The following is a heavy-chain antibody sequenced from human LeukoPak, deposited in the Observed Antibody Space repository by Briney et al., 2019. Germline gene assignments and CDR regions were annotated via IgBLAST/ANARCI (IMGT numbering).Heavy chain of an antibody. CDR1: GGSISSYY. Sequence: PSETLSLTCTVSGGSISSYYWSWIRQPPGKGQEWIGYIYYSGSTNYNPSLKSRVTISVDTSKNQFSLKLSSVTAADTAVYYCAGRKSSGWPYNWFDPWGQGTLVTVSS. J-gene: IGHJ5*02. D-gene: IGHD6-19*01. CDR2: IYYSGST. V-gene: IGHV4-59*01. CDR3: AGRKSSGWPYNWFDP.